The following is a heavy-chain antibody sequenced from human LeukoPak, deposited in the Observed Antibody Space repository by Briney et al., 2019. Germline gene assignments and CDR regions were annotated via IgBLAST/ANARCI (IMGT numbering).Heavy chain of an antibody. CDR3: ARGGRGVGAIGVDY. Sequence: SETLSLTCTVSGGSISGSSYYWGWIRQPPGKGLEWIGSIYYSGSTYYNPSLKSRVTISVDTSKNQFSLKLSSVTAADTAVYYCARGGRGVGAIGVDYWGQGTLVTVSS. D-gene: IGHD1-26*01. CDR2: IYYSGST. J-gene: IGHJ4*02. V-gene: IGHV4-39*07. CDR1: GGSISGSSYY.